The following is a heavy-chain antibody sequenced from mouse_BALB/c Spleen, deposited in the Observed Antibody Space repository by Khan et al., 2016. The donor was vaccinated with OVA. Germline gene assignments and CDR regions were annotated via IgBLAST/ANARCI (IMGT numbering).Heavy chain of an antibody. CDR2: ISPGSGDT. CDR1: GYTFTDYY. CDR3: ARRNYFGYTFAY. Sequence: QVRLQQSGAELARPGASVKLSCKASGYTFTDYYINWVKQRTGQGLEWIGEISPGSGDTYYNERFKGKATLTADKSSSTAYMQLSSLTSEASACYSCARRNYFGYTFAYWGQGTLVTVSA. V-gene: IGHV1-77*01. J-gene: IGHJ3*01. D-gene: IGHD1-2*01.